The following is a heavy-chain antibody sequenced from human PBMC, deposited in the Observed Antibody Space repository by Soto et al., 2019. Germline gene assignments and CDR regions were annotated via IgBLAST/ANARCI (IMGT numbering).Heavy chain of an antibody. CDR3: AKDKGLRGSSYFGD. Sequence: EVQLRQSGGGVVQPGGSLRLSCVASGFSFNNYAMTWVRQAPGKGLEWVSGISGSGDGRYYADSVKDRFSVSRDKSTSTVHLQMSSLRVEDTAVYYCAKDKGLRGSSYFGDWGQGALVIVSS. V-gene: IGHV3-23*01. D-gene: IGHD3-16*01. CDR1: GFSFNNYA. J-gene: IGHJ4*02. CDR2: ISGSGDGR.